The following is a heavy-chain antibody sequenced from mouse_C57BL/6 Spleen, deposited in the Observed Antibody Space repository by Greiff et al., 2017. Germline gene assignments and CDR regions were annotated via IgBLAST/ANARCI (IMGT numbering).Heavy chain of an antibody. CDR1: GYTFTEYT. CDR2: FYPGSGSI. D-gene: IGHD2-4*01. V-gene: IGHV1-62-2*01. J-gene: IGHJ2*01. CDR3: ARHEGGYDYEVLYFDY. Sequence: VKLQESGAELVKPGASVKLSCKASGYTFTEYTIHWVKQRSGQGLEWIGWFYPGSGSIKYNEKFKDKATLTADKSSSTVYMELSRLTSEDSAVYFCARHEGGYDYEVLYFDYWGQGTTLTVSS.